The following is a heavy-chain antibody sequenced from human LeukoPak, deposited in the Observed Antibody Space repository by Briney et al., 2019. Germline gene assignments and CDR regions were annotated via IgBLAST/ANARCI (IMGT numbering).Heavy chain of an antibody. CDR2: IYYSGST. CDR1: GGSISSGGYY. CDR3: ARVVYDSSGYCGDFPWIDY. D-gene: IGHD3-22*01. V-gene: IGHV4-31*03. J-gene: IGHJ4*02. Sequence: SQTLSLTCTVSGGSISSGGYYWSWIRQHPGKGLEWIGYIYYSGSTYYNPSLKSRVTISVDTSKNQFSLKLSSVTAADTAVYYCARVVYDSSGYCGDFPWIDYWGQGTLVTVSS.